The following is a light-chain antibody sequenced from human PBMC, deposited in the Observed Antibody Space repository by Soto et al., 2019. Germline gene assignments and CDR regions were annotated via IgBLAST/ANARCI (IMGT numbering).Light chain of an antibody. J-gene: IGLJ1*01. V-gene: IGLV2-14*01. Sequence: QSALTQPASVSGSPGQSITISCTGTSSDVGGYNYVSWYQQHPGKAPKLMIYDVSNRPSGVSNRFSGSKSGNTASLTISGLQAEDEADYYCSSYTSSSTSFSVFGTGTKLTVL. CDR1: SSDVGGYNY. CDR2: DVS. CDR3: SSYTSSSTSFSV.